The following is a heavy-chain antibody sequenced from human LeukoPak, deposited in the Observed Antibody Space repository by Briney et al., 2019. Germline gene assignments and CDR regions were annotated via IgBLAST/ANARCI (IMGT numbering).Heavy chain of an antibody. CDR3: AREDYYGSGSYYYFDY. CDR1: GGSISSYY. D-gene: IGHD3-10*01. J-gene: IGHJ4*02. V-gene: IGHV4-59*01. CDR2: IYYSGST. Sequence: SQTLSLTCTVSGGSISSYYWSWIRQPPGKGLEWMGYIYYSGSTNYNPSLKSRVTISVDTSKNQFSLKLSSVTAADTAVYYCAREDYYGSGSYYYFDYWGQGTLVTVSS.